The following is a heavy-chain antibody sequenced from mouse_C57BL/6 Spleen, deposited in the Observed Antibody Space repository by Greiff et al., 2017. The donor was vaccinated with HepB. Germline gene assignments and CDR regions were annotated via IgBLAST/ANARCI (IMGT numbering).Heavy chain of an antibody. J-gene: IGHJ1*03. Sequence: VMLVESGAELVKPGASVKISCKASGYAFSSYWMNWVKQRPGKGLEWIGQIYPGDGDTNYNGKFKGKATLTADKSSSTAYMQLSSLTSEDSAVYFCAREGTGTWYFDVWGTGTTVTVSS. CDR2: IYPGDGDT. V-gene: IGHV1-80*01. D-gene: IGHD4-1*01. CDR1: GYAFSSYW. CDR3: AREGTGTWYFDV.